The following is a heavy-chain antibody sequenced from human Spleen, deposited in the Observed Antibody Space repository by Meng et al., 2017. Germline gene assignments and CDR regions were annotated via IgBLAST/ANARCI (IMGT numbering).Heavy chain of an antibody. J-gene: IGHJ4*02. CDR1: GFTVSSNY. D-gene: IGHD3-10*01. CDR3: ARVFVVWGVIHSLDY. CDR2: IYSGGST. Sequence: GESLKISCAASGFTVSSNYMSWVRQAPGKGLEWVSLIYSGGSTNYADSVKGRFTISRRNSENTVYLQMNSLRDEDTAVYYCARVFVVWGVIHSLDYWGQGTPVTVSS. V-gene: IGHV3-53*04.